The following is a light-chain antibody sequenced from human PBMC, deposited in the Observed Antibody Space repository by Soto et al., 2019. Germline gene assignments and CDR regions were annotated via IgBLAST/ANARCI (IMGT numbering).Light chain of an antibody. CDR2: RNN. CDR1: SSNIGINY. J-gene: IGLJ7*01. CDR3: AAWDDSLSGAV. Sequence: QSVLTQPTSASGTPGQRVTISCSGSSSNIGINYVYWYQQLPGTAPKLLIYRNNQRPSGVPDRFSGSKSGTSASLAISGLRSEDESDYYCAAWDDSLSGAVFGGGTQLTV. V-gene: IGLV1-47*01.